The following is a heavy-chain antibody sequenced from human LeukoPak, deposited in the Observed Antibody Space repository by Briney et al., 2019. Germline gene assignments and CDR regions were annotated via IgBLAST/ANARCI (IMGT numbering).Heavy chain of an antibody. CDR1: GFTFTSSA. CDR3: AADRGAAAPYYYGMDV. D-gene: IGHD6-13*01. CDR2: IVVGSGNT. J-gene: IGHJ6*02. Sequence: SVKVSCKASGFTFTSSAVQWVRQARGQRLEWIGWIVVGSGNTNYAQKFQERVTITRDMSTSTAYMELSSLRSEDTAVYYCAADRGAAAPYYYGMDVWGQGTTVTVSS. V-gene: IGHV1-58*01.